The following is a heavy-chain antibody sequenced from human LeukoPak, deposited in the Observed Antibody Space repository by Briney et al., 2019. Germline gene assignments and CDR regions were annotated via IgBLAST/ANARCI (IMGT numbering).Heavy chain of an antibody. V-gene: IGHV4-4*02. CDR1: GGSISSINW. CDR3: ARDRWGVVVATKPSWFDP. Sequence: PSETLSLTCAVSGGSISSINWWSWVRQPPGKGLEWIGEIYHSGSTNYNPSLKSPVTISVDKSKNQFSLKLSSVTAADTAVYYCARDRWGVVVATKPSWFDPWGQGTLVTVSS. D-gene: IGHD2-15*01. CDR2: IYHSGST. J-gene: IGHJ5*02.